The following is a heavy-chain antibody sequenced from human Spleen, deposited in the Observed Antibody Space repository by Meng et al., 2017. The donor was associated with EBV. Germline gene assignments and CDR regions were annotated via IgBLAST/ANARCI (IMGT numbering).Heavy chain of an antibody. J-gene: IGHJ4*01. CDR2: ITGSGGRT. CDR1: GFSFSNYA. V-gene: IGHV3-23*01. Sequence: EVQLLESGGDLVHPGESLRLSCAASGFSFSNYAMSWVRQAPGKGLEWVSSITGSGGRTFYADSVKGRFTISRDNSEKTLHLQMNSLRVEDTAIYYCAKDYYYDSTGFPFDSWGQGSLVTVAS. CDR3: AKDYYYDSTGFPFDS. D-gene: IGHD3-22*01.